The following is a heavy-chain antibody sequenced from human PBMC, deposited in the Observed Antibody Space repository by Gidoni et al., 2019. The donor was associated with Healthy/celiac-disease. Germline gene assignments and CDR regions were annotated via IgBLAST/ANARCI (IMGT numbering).Heavy chain of an antibody. CDR1: GFTLSSYA. D-gene: IGHD6-13*01. J-gene: IGHJ6*03. CDR3: ARAALKQERSYYMDV. V-gene: IGHV3-30-3*01. CDR2: ISYDGSNK. Sequence: QVQLVESGGGVVQPGRSLRLSCAASGFTLSSYAMHWVRQAPGKGLEWVAVISYDGSNKYYADSVKGRFTISRDNSKNTLYLQMNSLRAEDTAVYYCARAALKQERSYYMDVWGKGTTVTVSS.